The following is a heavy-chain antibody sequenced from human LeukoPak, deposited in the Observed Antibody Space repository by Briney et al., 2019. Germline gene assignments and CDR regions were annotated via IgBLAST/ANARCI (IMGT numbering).Heavy chain of an antibody. D-gene: IGHD6-13*01. CDR2: INPSGGST. CDR3: ARGARSWFRTLYYFDY. CDR1: GYTFTIYY. Sequence: ASVKVSCKASGYTFTIYYMHWVRQAPGQGLEWMGIINPSGGSTSYAQKFQGRVTMTRDTSTSTVYMELSSLRSEDTAVYYCARGARSWFRTLYYFDYWGQGTLVTVSS. V-gene: IGHV1-46*01. J-gene: IGHJ4*02.